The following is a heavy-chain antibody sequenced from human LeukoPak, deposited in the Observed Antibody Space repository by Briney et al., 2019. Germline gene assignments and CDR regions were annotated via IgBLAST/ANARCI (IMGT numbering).Heavy chain of an antibody. D-gene: IGHD2-15*01. Sequence: SETLSLTCTVSGGSTSNGVYYWSWIRQHPGKGLEWIEYIYYSGSTYYRPSLKSRLTMSVDTSKNQFSLKLSSVTAADTAVYYCARDLGGGSFDFWGQGTLVTVSS. CDR2: IYYSGST. CDR1: GGSTSNGVYY. CDR3: ARDLGGGSFDF. J-gene: IGHJ4*02. V-gene: IGHV4-31*03.